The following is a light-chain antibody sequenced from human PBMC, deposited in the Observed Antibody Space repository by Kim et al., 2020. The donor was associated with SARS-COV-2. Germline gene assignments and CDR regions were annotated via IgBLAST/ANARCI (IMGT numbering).Light chain of an antibody. Sequence: QSALTQPASVSGSPGQSITISCTGTSGDVGAYNYVSWYQQHPSKAPKLIIYDVSKRPSGVSNRFSGSKSGNTASLTISGLQAEDEADYYCSSCTSSSTYVFGTGTKVTVL. CDR3: SSCTSSSTYV. CDR1: SGDVGAYNY. V-gene: IGLV2-14*01. CDR2: DVS. J-gene: IGLJ1*01.